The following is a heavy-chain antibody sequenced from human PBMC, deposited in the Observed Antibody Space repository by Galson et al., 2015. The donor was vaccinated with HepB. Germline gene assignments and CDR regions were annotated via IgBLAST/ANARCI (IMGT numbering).Heavy chain of an antibody. V-gene: IGHV1-3*01. CDR1: GYTFTSYA. CDR3: AREVGSGWSPSGSLDY. CDR2: INAGNGNT. Sequence: SVKVSCKASGYTFTSYAMHWVRQAPGQRLEWMGWINAGNGNTKYSQKFQGRVTITRDTSASTAYMELSSLRSEDTAVYYCAREVGSGWSPSGSLDYWGQGALVTVSS. J-gene: IGHJ4*02. D-gene: IGHD6-19*01.